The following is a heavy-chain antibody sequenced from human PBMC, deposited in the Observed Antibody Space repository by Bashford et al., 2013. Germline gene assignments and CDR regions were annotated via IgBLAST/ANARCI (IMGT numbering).Heavy chain of an antibody. CDR3: ARGRPQYCSSWYGAHFDY. D-gene: IGHD6-13*01. Sequence: SETLSLTCTVSGGSISSGGYYWSWIRQHPGKGLEWIGYIYYSGSTYYNPSLKSRVTISVDTSKNQFSLKVSSVTAADTAVYYCARGRPQYCSSWYGAHFDYWGQGTLVTVSS. CDR2: IYYSGST. CDR1: GGSISSGGYY. V-gene: IGHV4-31*03. J-gene: IGHJ4*02.